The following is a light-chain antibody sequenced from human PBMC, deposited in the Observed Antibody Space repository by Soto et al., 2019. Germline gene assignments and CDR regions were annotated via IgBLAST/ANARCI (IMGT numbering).Light chain of an antibody. CDR1: LSVGGW. J-gene: IGKJ2*01. V-gene: IGKV1-12*01. CDR2: AAS. CDR3: QQKNSTYL. Sequence: IQMTQSPSSVSASLGDSVSINCRASLSVGGWLAWYRQKPGKAPEFLIFAASTLHSGVPSRFSGSGSGTDFTLNISRLQPEDVATYYCQQKNSTYLFGQGTKVDIX.